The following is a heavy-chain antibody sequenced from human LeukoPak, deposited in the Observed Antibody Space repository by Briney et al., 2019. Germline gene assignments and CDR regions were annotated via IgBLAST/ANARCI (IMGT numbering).Heavy chain of an antibody. V-gene: IGHV4-31*03. CDR1: GGSISSGGYY. CDR3: ARLFLSMIVVDY. Sequence: PSETLSLTCTVSGGSISSGGYYWSWIRQHPGKGLEWIGYIYYSGSTYYNPSLKSRVTIPVDTSKNQFSLKLSSVTAADTAVYYCARLFLSMIVVDYWGQGTLVTVSS. CDR2: IYYSGST. D-gene: IGHD3-22*01. J-gene: IGHJ4*02.